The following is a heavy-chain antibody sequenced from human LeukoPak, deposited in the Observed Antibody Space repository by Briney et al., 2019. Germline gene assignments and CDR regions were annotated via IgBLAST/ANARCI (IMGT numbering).Heavy chain of an antibody. Sequence: ASVKVSCKASGYTFTGYYMHWVRQAPGQGLEWMGWVNPNSGGTNYAQKFQGRVTMTRDTSINTAYMELSRLRSEDTAVYYCARAPKAVAGRLNLYYFDYWGQGTLVTVSS. CDR2: VNPNSGGT. CDR1: GYTFTGYY. V-gene: IGHV1-2*02. D-gene: IGHD6-19*01. CDR3: ARAPKAVAGRLNLYYFDY. J-gene: IGHJ4*02.